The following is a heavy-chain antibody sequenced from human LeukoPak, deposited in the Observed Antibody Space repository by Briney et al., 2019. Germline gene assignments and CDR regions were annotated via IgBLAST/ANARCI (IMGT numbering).Heavy chain of an antibody. V-gene: IGHV1-24*01. J-gene: IGHJ6*02. CDR1: GYTLTELS. D-gene: IGHD2-2*01. CDR2: FDPEDGET. Sequence: ASVKVSCKVSGYTLTELSMHWVRQAPGKGLEWMGGFDPEDGETIYAQKFQGRVTMTEDTSTDTAYMELSSLRSKDTAVYYCAKVGGYCISTSCYPHYDMDVWGQGTTVTVSS. CDR3: AKVGGYCISTSCYPHYDMDV.